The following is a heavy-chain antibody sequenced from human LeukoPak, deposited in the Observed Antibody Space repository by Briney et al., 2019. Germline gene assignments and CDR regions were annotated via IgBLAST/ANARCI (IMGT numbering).Heavy chain of an antibody. V-gene: IGHV1-69*01. J-gene: IGHJ4*02. CDR3: ATGSLRSSRFDY. CDR1: GGTFSSYA. CDR2: IIPIFGTA. Sequence: SVKVSCKASGGTFSSYAISWVRQAPGQGLEWMGGIIPIFGTANYAQKFQGRVTITADESTSTAYMELSSLRSEDTAVYYCATGSLRSSRFDYWGQGTLVTVSS. D-gene: IGHD4-17*01.